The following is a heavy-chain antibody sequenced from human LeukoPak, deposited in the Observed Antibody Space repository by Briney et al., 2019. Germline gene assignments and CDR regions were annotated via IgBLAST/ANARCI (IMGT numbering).Heavy chain of an antibody. V-gene: IGHV4-31*03. D-gene: IGHD3-3*01. Sequence: SQTLSLTCTVSGGSISSGGYYWSWIRQHPGKGLEWIGYIYYSGSTYYNPSLKSRVTISVDTSKNQFSLKLSSVTAADTAVYYCARVSAFGVVLDYWGQGTLVTASS. CDR3: ARVSAFGVVLDY. CDR2: IYYSGST. J-gene: IGHJ4*02. CDR1: GGSISSGGYY.